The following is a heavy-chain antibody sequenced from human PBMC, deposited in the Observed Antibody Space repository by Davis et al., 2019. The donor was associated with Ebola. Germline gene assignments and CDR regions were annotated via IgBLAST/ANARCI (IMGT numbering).Heavy chain of an antibody. CDR2: IAYDGSET. V-gene: IGHV3-30*18. J-gene: IGHJ6*03. D-gene: IGHD2-8*01. Sequence: PGGSLRLSCEAAGFPFSSYGMHWVRQAPGKGLEWVAAIAYDGSETYYADSVKGRFTVSRDDSKNTLYLQMTSLRGEDTALYSCAKAGIVLLVYDGNYMDVWGKGTTVTVSS. CDR3: AKAGIVLLVYDGNYMDV. CDR1: GFPFSSYG.